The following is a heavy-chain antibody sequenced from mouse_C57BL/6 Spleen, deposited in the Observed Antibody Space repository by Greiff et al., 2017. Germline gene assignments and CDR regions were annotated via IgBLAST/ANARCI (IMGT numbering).Heavy chain of an antibody. V-gene: IGHV5-17*01. Sequence: EVKLVESGGGLVKPGGSLKLSCAASGFTFSDYGLHWVRQAPEKGLEWVAYISSGSSTIYYADTVKGRFTISRDNAKNTLFLQMTSLRSEDTAMYYCARWAVGYFDVWGTGTTVTVSS. J-gene: IGHJ1*03. CDR2: ISSGSSTI. CDR3: ARWAVGYFDV. CDR1: GFTFSDYG.